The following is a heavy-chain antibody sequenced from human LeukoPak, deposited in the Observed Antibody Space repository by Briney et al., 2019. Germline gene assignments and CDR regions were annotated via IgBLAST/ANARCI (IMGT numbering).Heavy chain of an antibody. J-gene: IGHJ4*02. V-gene: IGHV3-53*01. D-gene: IGHD3-10*01. Sequence: GGSLRLSCAASGFSVSGSYMSWVRQAPGKGLEWVSVICSRGSTYYADSVKGRCTISRDVSKNTVSLQLDNSTTEDTAVYYCARVHGEVSDEIFHYFDYWGQGTPATVSS. CDR1: GFSVSGSY. CDR2: ICSRGST. CDR3: ARVHGEVSDEIFHYFDY.